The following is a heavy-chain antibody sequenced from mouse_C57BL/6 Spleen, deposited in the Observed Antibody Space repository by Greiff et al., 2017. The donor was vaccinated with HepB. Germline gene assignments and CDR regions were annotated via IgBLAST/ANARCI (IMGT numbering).Heavy chain of an antibody. CDR2: IRSKSSNYAT. J-gene: IGHJ4*01. Sequence: EVQRVESGGGLVQPKGSLKLSCAASGFTFNTYAMHWVRQAPGKGLEWVARIRSKSSNYATYYADSVKDRFTISRDDSQSMLYLQMNNLKTEDTAMYYCVREDYSNYGYYAMDYWGQGTSVTVSS. V-gene: IGHV10-3*01. D-gene: IGHD2-5*01. CDR3: VREDYSNYGYYAMDY. CDR1: GFTFNTYA.